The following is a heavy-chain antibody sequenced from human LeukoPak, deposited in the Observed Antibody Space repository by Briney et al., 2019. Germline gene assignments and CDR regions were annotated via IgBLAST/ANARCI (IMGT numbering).Heavy chain of an antibody. J-gene: IGHJ4*02. D-gene: IGHD1-26*01. V-gene: IGHV4-4*07. Sequence: SETLSLTCTVSGGSISSYYWSWIRQPAGKGLEWIGRIYTSGSTNYNASLKSRVSMSVDTSKNQFSLKLSSVTAADTAVFCCARENSGSYREFDYWGQGTLVTVSS. CDR2: IYTSGST. CDR1: GGSISSYY. CDR3: ARENSGSYREFDY.